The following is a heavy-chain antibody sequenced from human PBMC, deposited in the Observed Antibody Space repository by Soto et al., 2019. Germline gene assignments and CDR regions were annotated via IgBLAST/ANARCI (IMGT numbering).Heavy chain of an antibody. CDR2: IYWDDDK. Sequence: QITLKESGPTLVNPTQTLTLTCTFSGFSLSTSGVGVGWIRQPPGKALEWLVLIYWDDDKRYSPSLKSRLTNTKDTSKIQVVLTMTNMDPVDTATYYCAHKYSGYDWNSGYFDYWGQGTLVTVSS. CDR3: AHKYSGYDWNSGYFDY. D-gene: IGHD5-12*01. J-gene: IGHJ4*02. CDR1: GFSLSTSGVG. V-gene: IGHV2-5*02.